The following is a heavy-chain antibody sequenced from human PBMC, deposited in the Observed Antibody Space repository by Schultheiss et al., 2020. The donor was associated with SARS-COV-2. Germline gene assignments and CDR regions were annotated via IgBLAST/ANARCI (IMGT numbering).Heavy chain of an antibody. D-gene: IGHD3-10*01. J-gene: IGHJ4*02. CDR3: ARDDGFGELLRDY. CDR2: ISAYNGNT. Sequence: ASVKVSCKASGGTFSSYAISWVRQAPGQGLEWMGWISAYNGNTNYAQKLQGRVTMTTDTSTSTVYMELSSLRSEDTAVYYCARDDGFGELLRDYWGQGTLVTVSS. CDR1: GGTFSSYA. V-gene: IGHV1-18*01.